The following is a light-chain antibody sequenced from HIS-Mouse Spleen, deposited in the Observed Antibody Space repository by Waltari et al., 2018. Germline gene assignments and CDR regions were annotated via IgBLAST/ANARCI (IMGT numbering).Light chain of an antibody. CDR1: VLAKKY. V-gene: IGLV3-27*01. J-gene: IGLJ3*02. CDR2: KDS. CDR3: YSAADNNLGV. Sequence: SYELTQPSSVSVSPGQTARNTCPGDVLAKKYARWFQQKPGQAPVLVLYKDSERPSGLPERFSGSSSGTTVTLTISGAQVEDEADYYCYSAADNNLGVFGGGTKLTVL.